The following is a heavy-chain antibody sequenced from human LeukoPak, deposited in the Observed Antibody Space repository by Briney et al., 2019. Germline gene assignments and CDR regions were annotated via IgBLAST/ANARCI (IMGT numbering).Heavy chain of an antibody. Sequence: GGSLRLSXSASGFTFSTSAMNWVRQAPGKGLEWVSYISSSGSTIYYADSVKGRFTISRDNAKNSLYLQMNSLRAEDTAVYYCASDSGYDSNGYSSSWPFDYWGQGTLVTVSS. V-gene: IGHV3-48*03. CDR2: ISSSGSTI. CDR1: GFTFSTSA. CDR3: ASDSGYDSNGYSSSWPFDY. J-gene: IGHJ4*02. D-gene: IGHD6-13*01.